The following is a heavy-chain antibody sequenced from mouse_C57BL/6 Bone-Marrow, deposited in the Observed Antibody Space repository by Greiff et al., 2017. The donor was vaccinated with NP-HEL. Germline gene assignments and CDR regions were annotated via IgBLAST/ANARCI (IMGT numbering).Heavy chain of an antibody. D-gene: IGHD2-3*01. Sequence: EVQLQESGPGLVKPSQSLSLTCSVTGYSITSGYYWNWIRQFPGNKLEWMGYISYDGSNNYNPSLKNRISITRDTSKNQFFLKLNSVTTEDTATYYCASDGYSWFAYWGQGTLVTVSA. CDR2: ISYDGSN. CDR3: ASDGYSWFAY. J-gene: IGHJ3*01. CDR1: GYSITSGYY. V-gene: IGHV3-6*01.